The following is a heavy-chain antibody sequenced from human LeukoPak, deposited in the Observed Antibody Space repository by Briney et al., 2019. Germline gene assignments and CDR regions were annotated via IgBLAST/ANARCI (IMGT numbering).Heavy chain of an antibody. V-gene: IGHV4-4*07. CDR3: TRGRYFDWPDY. CDR1: GGSISSYY. J-gene: IGHJ4*02. D-gene: IGHD3-9*01. Sequence: SETLSLSCTVGGGSISSYYWSWIRQPAGKGLEWIGRIYPSGSTNYNPSLKSRLTMSVDTSKNQFSLKLSSVTAADPAGYYCTRGRYFDWPDYWGQGTLVTDSS. CDR2: IYPSGST.